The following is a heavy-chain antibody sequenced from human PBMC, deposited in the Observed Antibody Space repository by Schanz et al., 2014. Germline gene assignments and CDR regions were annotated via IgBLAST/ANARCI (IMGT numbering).Heavy chain of an antibody. Sequence: EVQLLESGGGLVQPGGSLRLSCAASGFTFSSYGMHWVRQAPGKGLLWVSYISGTGDDDTYYGGSVKGRFTISRDNAKSSLCLRMDNLSVEDAAGDYCAAMSGCHPTTDYWGQGTLVTVSS. J-gene: IGHJ4*02. CDR2: ISGTGDDDT. CDR3: AAMSGCHPTTDY. V-gene: IGHV3-23*01. CDR1: GFTFSSYG. D-gene: IGHD6-19*01.